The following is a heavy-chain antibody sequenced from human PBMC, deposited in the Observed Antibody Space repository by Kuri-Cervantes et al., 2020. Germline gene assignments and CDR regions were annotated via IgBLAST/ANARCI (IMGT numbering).Heavy chain of an antibody. Sequence: GGSLRLSCAASGFTFSNAWMSWVRQAPGKGLEWVSGIEGSASGTYYADSVKGRFTISRDNSKNTLYLQMNSLRAEDTAVYYCAKSSSYYYDSSGYLVYWGQGTLVTVSS. V-gene: IGHV3-23*01. CDR2: IEGSASGT. CDR3: AKSSSYYYDSSGYLVY. CDR1: GFTFSNAW. D-gene: IGHD3-22*01. J-gene: IGHJ4*02.